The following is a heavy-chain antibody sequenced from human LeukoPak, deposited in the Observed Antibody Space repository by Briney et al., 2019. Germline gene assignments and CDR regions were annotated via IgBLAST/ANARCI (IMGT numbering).Heavy chain of an antibody. CDR1: GYTFTSYD. J-gene: IGHJ6*03. V-gene: IGHV1-8*01. CDR3: ATGSRIPNWGPDYYFYYIDV. D-gene: IGHD7-27*01. Sequence: ASVKVSCKASGYTFTSYDINWVRQATGQGLEWMGWMNPNSGNTGYAQKFQGRVTMTRNTSISTAYMELSSLRSEDTAVYYCATGSRIPNWGPDYYFYYIDVWGKGTTVTVSS. CDR2: MNPNSGNT.